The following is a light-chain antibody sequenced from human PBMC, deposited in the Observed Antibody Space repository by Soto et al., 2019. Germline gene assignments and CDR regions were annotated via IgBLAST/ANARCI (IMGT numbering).Light chain of an antibody. CDR1: QGISNF. CDR3: LQHNHYHWT. J-gene: IGKJ1*01. V-gene: IGKV1-17*03. Sequence: FQMSPSLSAMSPSVGGRGTITSRASQGISNFLAWFQQKQGKVPKXLIYASSSLQSGVPSQFSGSGAGTALTITISSLQPEDVVTYYCLQHNHYHWTFGQGTKVDIK. CDR2: ASS.